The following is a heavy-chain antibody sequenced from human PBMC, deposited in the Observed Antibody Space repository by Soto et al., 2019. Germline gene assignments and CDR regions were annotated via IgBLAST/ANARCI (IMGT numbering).Heavy chain of an antibody. CDR2: IYHSGST. J-gene: IGHJ3*01. Sequence: PSETLSLTCAVSGGSISSSNWWSWVRQPPGKGLEWIGEIYHSGSTNYNPSLKSRVTTSLDTSKNQFSLKLSSVTAADTAIYYCASLNFDILTGYHAFDLWGQGTMVTVSS. CDR3: ASLNFDILTGYHAFDL. D-gene: IGHD3-9*01. V-gene: IGHV4-4*02. CDR1: GGSISSSNW.